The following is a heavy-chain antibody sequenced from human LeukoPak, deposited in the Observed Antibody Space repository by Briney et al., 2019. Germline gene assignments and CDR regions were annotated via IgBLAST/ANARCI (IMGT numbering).Heavy chain of an antibody. V-gene: IGHV3-48*01. CDR3: ATPPNRFGDHEDY. CDR1: GFTFSSYS. J-gene: IGHJ4*02. CDR2: ISSSSSTI. Sequence: PGGSLRLSCAASGFTFSSYSMNWVRQAPGKGLEWVSYISSSSSTIYYADSAKGRFTISRDNAKNSLYLQMNSLRAEDTAVYYCATPPNRFGDHEDYWGQGTLVTVSS. D-gene: IGHD3-10*01.